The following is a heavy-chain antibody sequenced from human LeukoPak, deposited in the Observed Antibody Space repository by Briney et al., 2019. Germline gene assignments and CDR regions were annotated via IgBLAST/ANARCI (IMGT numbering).Heavy chain of an antibody. CDR2: IYYGGST. CDR3: ARHGRSGYSIDWPALGY. D-gene: IGHD5-12*01. J-gene: IGHJ4*02. CDR1: GGSISSYY. V-gene: IGHV4-59*08. Sequence: SETLSLTCTVSGGSISSYYWSWVRQPPGKGLEWIGYIYYGGSTNYNPSLKSRVTISVDTSNNQFSLKLSSVTAADTAVYYCARHGRSGYSIDWPALGYWGRGTLVTVSS.